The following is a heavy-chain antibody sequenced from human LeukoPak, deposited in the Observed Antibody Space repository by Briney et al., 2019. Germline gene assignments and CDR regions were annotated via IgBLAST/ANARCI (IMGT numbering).Heavy chain of an antibody. CDR1: GFTFNSYS. CDR2: ISSVSTYI. CDR3: AKASGPIAAAGALYNWFDP. J-gene: IGHJ5*02. V-gene: IGHV3-21*04. Sequence: GGSLRLSCAASGFTFNSYSMNWVRQAPGKGLEWVSSISSVSTYIYYADSVKGRFTISRDNAKNSLYLQMNSLRAEDTAVYYCAKASGPIAAAGALYNWFDPWGQGTLVTVSS. D-gene: IGHD6-13*01.